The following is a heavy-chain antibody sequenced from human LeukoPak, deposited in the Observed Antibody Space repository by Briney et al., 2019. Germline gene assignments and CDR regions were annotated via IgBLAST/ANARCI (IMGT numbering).Heavy chain of an antibody. Sequence: GESLKISCKGSGYSFTSYWIGWVRQMPGKGLEWMGIIYPGDSDTRYSPSFQGQVTISADKSISTAYLQWSSLKASDTAMYYCARPVLAVAGTGDAFDIWGQGTMVIVSS. J-gene: IGHJ3*02. CDR1: GYSFTSYW. CDR2: IYPGDSDT. V-gene: IGHV5-51*01. CDR3: ARPVLAVAGTGDAFDI. D-gene: IGHD6-19*01.